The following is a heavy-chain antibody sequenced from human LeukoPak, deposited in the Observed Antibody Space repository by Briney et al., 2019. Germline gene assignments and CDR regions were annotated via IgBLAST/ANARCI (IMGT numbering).Heavy chain of an antibody. Sequence: SESLSLTCVVSSFSISNGFYWVWIRQPPGKGLEWIGNVFYSGVTYYNPSLMSRVTISVDTSKNQFSLKLNSVTAADTAVYYCARDRGGRTGYASGDFDFWGQGVLVTVSS. J-gene: IGHJ4*02. CDR1: SFSISNGFY. CDR2: VFYSGVT. V-gene: IGHV4-38-2*02. CDR3: ARDRGGRTGYASGDFDF. D-gene: IGHD5-12*01.